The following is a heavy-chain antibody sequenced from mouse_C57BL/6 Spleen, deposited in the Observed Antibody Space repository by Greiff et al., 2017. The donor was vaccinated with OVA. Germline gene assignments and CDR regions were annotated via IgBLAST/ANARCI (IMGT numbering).Heavy chain of an antibody. CDR1: GFNIKDDY. J-gene: IGHJ3*01. D-gene: IGHD3-2*02. Sequence: VHVKQSGAELVRPGASVKLSCTASGFNIKDDYMHWVKQRPEQGLEWIGWIDPANGDTEYASKFQGKATITADTSSNTAYLQLSSLTSEDTAVYYCTTRSSGYLAWFAYWGQGTLVTVSA. CDR3: TTRSSGYLAWFAY. CDR2: IDPANGDT. V-gene: IGHV14-4*01.